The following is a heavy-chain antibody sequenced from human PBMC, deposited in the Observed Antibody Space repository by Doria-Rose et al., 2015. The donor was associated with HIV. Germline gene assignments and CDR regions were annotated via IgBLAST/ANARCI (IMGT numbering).Heavy chain of an antibody. CDR1: GVSLSSPGMG. CDR3: ARIKSSRWYHKYYFDF. J-gene: IGHJ4*02. D-gene: IGHD6-13*01. Sequence: QVTLKESGPVLVKPTETLTLTCTVSGVSLSSPGMGVSWIRQPPGKALEWFANIFSDDERSYKTSLKSRLTISRSTSKSQVVLTMTDMDPVDTATYYCARIKSSRWYHKYYFDFWGQGTLVIASA. V-gene: IGHV2-26*01. CDR2: IFSDDER.